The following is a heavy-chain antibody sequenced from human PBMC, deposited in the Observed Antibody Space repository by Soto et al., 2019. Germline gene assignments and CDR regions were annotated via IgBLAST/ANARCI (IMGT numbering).Heavy chain of an antibody. V-gene: IGHV3-23*01. CDR2: ISGSGVST. D-gene: IGHD3-22*01. J-gene: IGHJ4*02. Sequence: PGGSLRLSCAASGFTCSSYAMSWVRQAPGKGLEWVSAISGSGVSTYYADSVKGRFTISRDNSKNTLYLQMNSLRAEDTAVYYCAKSPGMYYYDSSGYYHYDYWGQGPLVTVS. CDR1: GFTCSSYA. CDR3: AKSPGMYYYDSSGYYHYDY.